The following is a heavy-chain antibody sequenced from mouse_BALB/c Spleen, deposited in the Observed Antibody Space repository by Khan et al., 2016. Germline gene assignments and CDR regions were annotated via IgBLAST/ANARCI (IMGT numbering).Heavy chain of an antibody. D-gene: IGHD2-3*01. Sequence: QVQLQQAGAELAKPGASVKMSCKASGYTFTSYWMHWVKQRPGQGLEWIGYINPSTGYTEYNQKFKDKATLTADKSSSTAYMQLGSLTSEDSAVDYCARYEGGFAYWGQGTRVTVSA. CDR2: INPSTGYT. CDR1: GYTFTSYW. CDR3: ARYEGGFAY. J-gene: IGHJ3*01. V-gene: IGHV1-7*01.